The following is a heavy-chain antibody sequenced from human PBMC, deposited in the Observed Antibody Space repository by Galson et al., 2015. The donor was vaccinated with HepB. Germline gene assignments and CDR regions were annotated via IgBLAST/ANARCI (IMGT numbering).Heavy chain of an antibody. D-gene: IGHD5-18*01. Sequence: SLRLSCAASGFTFSSYAMSWVRQAPGKGLEWVGRIKSKTDGGTTDYAAPVKGRFTISRDDSKNTLYLQLNSLKIEDTAVYYCTKLLRENIYGYWGFRFDFWGQGTLVTVSS. CDR1: GFTFSSYA. V-gene: IGHV3-15*01. CDR3: TKLLRENIYGYWGFRFDF. J-gene: IGHJ4*02. CDR2: IKSKTDGGTT.